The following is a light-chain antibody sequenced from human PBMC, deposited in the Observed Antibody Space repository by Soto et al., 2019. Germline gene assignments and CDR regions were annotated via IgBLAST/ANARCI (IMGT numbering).Light chain of an antibody. CDR3: FSFTSAHTHV. CDR2: ETS. CDR1: SSDFGRYKF. Sequence: QSVLTQPASVSGSPGQSVTISCTGTSSDFGRYKFVSWYQHHPGKVPKVIIYETSKRPSGVSDRFSGSKSGNTASLTISGLQAEDEADYYCFSFTSAHTHVFGSGTKGTVL. V-gene: IGLV2-23*01. J-gene: IGLJ1*01.